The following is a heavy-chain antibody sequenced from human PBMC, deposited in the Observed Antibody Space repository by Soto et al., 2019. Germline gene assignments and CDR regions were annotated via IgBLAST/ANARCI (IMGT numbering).Heavy chain of an antibody. D-gene: IGHD1-26*01. CDR3: ARDPIGPGIFDY. V-gene: IGHV3-33*01. CDR2: IWYDASNK. Sequence: QVQLVESGGGVVQPGRSLRLSCVASGFTFSSYGMHWVRQAPGKGLEWVAVIWYDASNKYYADSVKGRFTISRDNTKNTMYIQMNSLRAEDTAVYYCARDPIGPGIFDYWGQGTLVTVSS. J-gene: IGHJ4*02. CDR1: GFTFSSYG.